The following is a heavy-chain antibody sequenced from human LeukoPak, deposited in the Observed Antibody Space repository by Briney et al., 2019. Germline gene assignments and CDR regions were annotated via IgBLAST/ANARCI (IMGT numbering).Heavy chain of an antibody. CDR1: GFTFSSYS. V-gene: IGHV3-48*01. D-gene: IGHD3-9*01. J-gene: IGHJ4*02. Sequence: GGSLRLSCAASGFTFSSYSMNWVRQAPGRGLEWVSYITSSSSIIYYADSVKGRFTISRDNAKNSLYLQMNSLRAEDTAVYYCARAYYDILTGYYSPFDYWGQGTLVTVSS. CDR2: ITSSSSII. CDR3: ARAYYDILTGYYSPFDY.